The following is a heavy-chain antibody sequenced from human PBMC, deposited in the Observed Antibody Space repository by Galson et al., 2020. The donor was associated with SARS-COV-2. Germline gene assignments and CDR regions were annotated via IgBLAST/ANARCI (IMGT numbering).Heavy chain of an antibody. CDR1: GFTFSNYP. CDR3: APAFCTGGSCYPTSP. Sequence: GESLKISCAASGFTFSNYPMTWVRQAPGKGLEWVSSLGISGASTHYADSVRGRFTISRDNSKNMLYLHLNSLRAEDTAIYYCAPAFCTGGSCYPTSPWGQGTLVAVSS. J-gene: IGHJ1*01. V-gene: IGHV3-23*01. D-gene: IGHD2-15*01. CDR2: LGISGAST.